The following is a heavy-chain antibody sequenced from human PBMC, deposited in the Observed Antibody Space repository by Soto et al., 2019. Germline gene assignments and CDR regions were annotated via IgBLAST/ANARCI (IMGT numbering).Heavy chain of an antibody. CDR1: GGSFTDYY. D-gene: IGHD3-16*02. CDR3: ARVRARLLSHAFDF. V-gene: IGHV4-34*01. Sequence: QVQLQQWGAGLLKPSETLSLTCAVYGGSFTDYYWTWIRQPPGKGLEWIGEINHSGSTNYNPSLKKRVTISLDTSKNQFSLKVNSVTAADTAVYFCARVRARLLSHAFDFWGQGTLVTVSS. J-gene: IGHJ3*01. CDR2: INHSGST.